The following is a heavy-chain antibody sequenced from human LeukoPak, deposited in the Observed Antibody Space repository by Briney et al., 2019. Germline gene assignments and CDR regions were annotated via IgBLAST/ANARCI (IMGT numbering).Heavy chain of an antibody. CDR3: ARAVAGTAYWYFDL. J-gene: IGHJ2*01. D-gene: IGHD6-19*01. CDR2: IYYSGST. Sequence: SETLSLTCTVSGGSISSYYWSWIRQPPGKGLEWIGYIYYSGSTNYNPSLKSRVTISVDTSKNQFSLKLSSVTAADTAVYYCARAVAGTAYWYFDLWGRGTLVTVSS. CDR1: GGSISSYY. V-gene: IGHV4-59*01.